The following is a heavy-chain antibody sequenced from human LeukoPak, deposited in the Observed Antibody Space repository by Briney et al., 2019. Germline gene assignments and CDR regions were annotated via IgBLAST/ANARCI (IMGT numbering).Heavy chain of an antibody. D-gene: IGHD1-26*01. CDR1: GFALSSYG. V-gene: IGHV3-30*02. Sequence: PGGSLRLSCAASGFALSSYGMYWVRQTPDKGLEWVAYSRRDGTYVNYADSVKGRFIISRDNSKNTLGLQMNSLGVEDTALYYCASGGPTRGTLASWGQGTLVPVSS. CDR3: ASGGPTRGTLAS. J-gene: IGHJ4*02. CDR2: SRRDGTYV.